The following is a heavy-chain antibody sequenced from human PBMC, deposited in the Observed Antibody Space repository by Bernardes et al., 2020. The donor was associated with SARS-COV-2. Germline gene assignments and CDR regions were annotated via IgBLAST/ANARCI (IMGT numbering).Heavy chain of an antibody. Sequence: LCQSCAASGFTFRSSWMSWVRQAPGPGLEWVAVIWYDGSNKYYADSVKGRFTISRDNSKNTLYLQMNSLRAEDTAVYYCARDLMVGADVDYWGQGTLVTV. CDR2: IWYDGSNK. J-gene: IGHJ4*02. CDR3: ARDLMVGADVDY. V-gene: IGHV3-33*08. D-gene: IGHD3-10*01. CDR1: GFTFRSSW.